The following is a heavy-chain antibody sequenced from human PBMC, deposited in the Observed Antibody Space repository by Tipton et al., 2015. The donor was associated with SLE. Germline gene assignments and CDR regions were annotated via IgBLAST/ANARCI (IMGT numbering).Heavy chain of an antibody. D-gene: IGHD2-21*01. J-gene: IGHJ4*02. Sequence: SLRLSCAASGFTFSTYAMHWVRQAPGKGPEWVAVIWYDGSHQYYADAVRGRFTISRDNFQNTLYLQMNRLRADDTATYYCARDPGGCGGTKCSYYFDSWGQGTVVTVSS. V-gene: IGHV3-33*08. CDR1: GFTFSTYA. CDR2: IWYDGSHQ. CDR3: ARDPGGCGGTKCSYYFDS.